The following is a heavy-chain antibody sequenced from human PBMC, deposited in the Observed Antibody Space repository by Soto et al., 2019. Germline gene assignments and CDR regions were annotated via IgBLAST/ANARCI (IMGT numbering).Heavy chain of an antibody. CDR2: INHSGST. D-gene: IGHD5-18*01. J-gene: IGHJ6*02. CDR1: GGSFSGYY. CDR3: ASNGALYSYGSFYYYGMDV. V-gene: IGHV4-34*01. Sequence: SETLFLTCAVYGGSFSGYYWSWIRQPPGKGLEWIGEINHSGSTNYNPSLKSRVTISVDTSKNQFSLKLSSVTAADTAVYYCASNGALYSYGSFYYYGMDVWGQGTTVTVSS.